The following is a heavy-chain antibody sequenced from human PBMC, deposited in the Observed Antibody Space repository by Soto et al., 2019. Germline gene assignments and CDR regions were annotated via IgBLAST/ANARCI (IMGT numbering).Heavy chain of an antibody. CDR3: ASLGRGFWSGYYYTGAGRAPYYYYGMDV. Sequence: QLQLQESGPGLVKPSETLSLTCTVSGGSISSSSYYWGWIRQPPGKGLEWIGSIYYSGSTYYNPSLKSRVTISVDTSKNQFSLKLSSVTAADTAVYYCASLGRGFWSGYYYTGAGRAPYYYYGMDVWGQGTTVTVSS. J-gene: IGHJ6*02. V-gene: IGHV4-39*01. CDR1: GGSISSSSYY. CDR2: IYYSGST. D-gene: IGHD3-3*01.